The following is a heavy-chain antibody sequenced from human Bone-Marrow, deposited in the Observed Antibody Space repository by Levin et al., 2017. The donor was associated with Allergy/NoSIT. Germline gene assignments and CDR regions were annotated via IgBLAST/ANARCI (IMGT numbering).Heavy chain of an antibody. Sequence: QPGGSLRLSCAASGFTFSKYAMNWVRQAPGKGLEWVSFVSESGATTNYADSVKGRFTISRDNSKNTLYLQMNSLRVEDTALYYCAKGGWCDCWGQGTLVTVSS. CDR3: AKGGWCDC. D-gene: IGHD2-8*01. V-gene: IGHV3-23*01. CDR1: GFTFSKYA. CDR2: VSESGATT. J-gene: IGHJ4*02.